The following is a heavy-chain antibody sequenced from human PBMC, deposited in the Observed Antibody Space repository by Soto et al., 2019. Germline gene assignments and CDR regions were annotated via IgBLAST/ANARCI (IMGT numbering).Heavy chain of an antibody. Sequence: ASVKVSCKASGGTFSSYAISWVRQAPGQGLEWMGGIIPIFGTANYAQKFQGRVTITADESTSTAYMELSSLRSEDTAVYYCARGGSRWAYYYGMDVWGQGTTVTVS. V-gene: IGHV1-69*13. CDR3: ARGGSRWAYYYGMDV. D-gene: IGHD1-26*01. CDR2: IIPIFGTA. CDR1: GGTFSSYA. J-gene: IGHJ6*02.